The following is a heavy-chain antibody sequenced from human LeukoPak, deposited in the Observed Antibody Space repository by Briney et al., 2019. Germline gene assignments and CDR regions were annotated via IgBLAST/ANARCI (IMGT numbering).Heavy chain of an antibody. CDR2: IIPIFGTA. Sequence: SVKVSCKASGGTFSSYAISWVRQAPGQGLEWMGGIIPIFGTANYAQKFQGRVTITADESTSTAYMELSSLRSEDTAVYYCVREVTMVRGVITFYHYNGMDVWGQGTAVTVSS. CDR1: GGTFSSYA. CDR3: VREVTMVRGVITFYHYNGMDV. J-gene: IGHJ6*02. V-gene: IGHV1-69*13. D-gene: IGHD3-10*01.